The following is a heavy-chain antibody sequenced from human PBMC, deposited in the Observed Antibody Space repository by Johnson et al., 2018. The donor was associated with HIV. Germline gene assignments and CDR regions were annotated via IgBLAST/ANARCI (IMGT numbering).Heavy chain of an antibody. Sequence: QVQLVESGGGLVKPRGSLRLSCAASGFTFSDYYMSWIRQAPGKGLEWVAVIWFDGTNKYYAYSVKGRFTISRDNSKNTLYLQMNSLRAEDTALYYCAKDRSTGWYPAFDIWGQGTMVTVSS. J-gene: IGHJ3*02. D-gene: IGHD6-19*01. CDR1: GFTFSDYY. CDR2: IWFDGTNK. CDR3: AKDRSTGWYPAFDI. V-gene: IGHV3-33*06.